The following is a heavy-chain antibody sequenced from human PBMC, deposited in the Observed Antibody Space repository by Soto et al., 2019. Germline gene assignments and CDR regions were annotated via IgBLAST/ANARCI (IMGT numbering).Heavy chain of an antibody. CDR3: ARDPPPPDY. CDR2: ISACNGNT. V-gene: IGHV1-18*01. CDR1: GYTFASYA. J-gene: IGHJ4*02. Sequence: ASVKVSCTASGYTFASYAISWMRQAPGQGLEWMGWISACNGNTNYAQKLQGRVTMTTDTSTSTAYMELRSLRSDDTAVYYCARDPPPPDYWGQGTLVTVSS.